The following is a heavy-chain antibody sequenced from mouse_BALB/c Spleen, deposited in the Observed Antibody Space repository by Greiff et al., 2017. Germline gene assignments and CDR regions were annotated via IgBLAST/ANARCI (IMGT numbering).Heavy chain of an antibody. J-gene: IGHJ2*01. CDR3: TRETGNSYYFDY. CDR2: ISSGGSYT. CDR1: GFTFSSYT. V-gene: IGHV5-6-4*01. Sequence: EVKLMESGGGLVKPGGSLKLSCAASGFTFSSYTMSWVRQTPEKRLEWVATISSGGSYTYYPDSVKGRFTISRDNAKNTLYLQMSSLKSEDTAMYYCTRETGNSYYFDYWGQGTTLTVSS. D-gene: IGHD2-1*01.